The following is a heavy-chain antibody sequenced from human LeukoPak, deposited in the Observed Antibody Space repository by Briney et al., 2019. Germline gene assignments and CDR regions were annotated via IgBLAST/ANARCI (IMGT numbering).Heavy chain of an antibody. CDR2: ISWNSGSI. V-gene: IGHV3-9*01. CDR1: GFTFSSYA. J-gene: IGHJ4*02. Sequence: PGRSLRLSCAASGFTFSSYAMHWVRQAPGKGLEWVSGISWNSGSIGYADSVKGRFTISRDNAKNSLYLQMNSLRAEDTALYYCAKGQTWIQLWSPFDYWGQGTLVTVSS. CDR3: AKGQTWIQLWSPFDY. D-gene: IGHD5-18*01.